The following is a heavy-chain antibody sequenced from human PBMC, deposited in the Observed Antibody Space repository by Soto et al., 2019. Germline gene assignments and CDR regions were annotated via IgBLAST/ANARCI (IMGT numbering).Heavy chain of an antibody. CDR2: ISSSSSTI. J-gene: IGHJ4*02. D-gene: IGHD6-13*01. Sequence: GGSLRLSCAASGFTFSSYSMNWVRQAPGKGLEWVSYISSSSSTIYYADSVKGRFTISRDNAKNSLYLQMNSLRAEDTAVYYCARGRTYSSSWYEFGYWGQGTLVTVSS. CDR1: GFTFSSYS. V-gene: IGHV3-48*01. CDR3: ARGRTYSSSWYEFGY.